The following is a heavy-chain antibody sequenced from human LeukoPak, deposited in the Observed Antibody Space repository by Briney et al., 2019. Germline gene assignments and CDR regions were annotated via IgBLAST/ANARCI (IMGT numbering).Heavy chain of an antibody. CDR1: GLTFSNSW. Sequence: PGRPLRLSCAAPGLTFSNSWLHWVRQAPGKGLVWVSRIDPDGSSTSYADSVKGRFSISRDNAKKPLYLEMNSLRAEDTALYYCTRVNYLTGGGQGTMVTVSS. CDR3: TRVNYLTG. CDR2: IDPDGSST. J-gene: IGHJ3*01. V-gene: IGHV3-74*01. D-gene: IGHD5-24*01.